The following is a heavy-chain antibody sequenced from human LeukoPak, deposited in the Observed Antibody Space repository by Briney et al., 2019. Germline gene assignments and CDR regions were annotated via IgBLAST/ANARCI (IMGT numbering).Heavy chain of an antibody. V-gene: IGHV4-4*07. CDR2: VYTSGST. CDR1: GGSISSYY. J-gene: IGHJ4*02. D-gene: IGHD6-19*01. CDR3: VRERSSGWYVDY. Sequence: SETLSLTCTVSGGSISSYYWSWIRQPAGKGLEWIGRVYTSGSTNYNPSLKSRVTMSVDTSKNQFSLKLSSVPAADMAVYYCVRERSSGWYVDYWGQGTLVTVSS.